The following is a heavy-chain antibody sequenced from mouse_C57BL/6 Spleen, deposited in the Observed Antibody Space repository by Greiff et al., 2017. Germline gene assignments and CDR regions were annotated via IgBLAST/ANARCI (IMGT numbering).Heavy chain of an antibody. V-gene: IGHV1-50*01. CDR3: ASYYGDGYWYFGV. D-gene: IGHD2-13*01. Sequence: QVQLQQPGAELVKPGASVKLSCKASGYTFTSYWMQWVKQRPGQGLEWIGEIDPSDSYTNYNQKFKGKATLTVDTSSSTALMQLSSLTSEDSAVYCCASYYGDGYWYFGVWGTGTTVTVSS. CDR1: GYTFTSYW. CDR2: IDPSDSYT. J-gene: IGHJ1*03.